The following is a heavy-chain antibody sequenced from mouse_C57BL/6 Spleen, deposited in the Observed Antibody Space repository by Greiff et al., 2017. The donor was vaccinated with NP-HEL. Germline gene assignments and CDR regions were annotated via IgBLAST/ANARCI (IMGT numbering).Heavy chain of an antibody. CDR1: GYTFTDYY. Sequence: EVQLQQSGPELVKPGASVKISCKASGYTFTDYYMNWVKQSHGKSLEWIGDINPNNGGTSYNQKFKGKATLTVDKSSSTAYMELRSLTSEDSAVYYCARRLRSAMDYWGQGTSVTVSS. CDR2: INPNNGGT. CDR3: ARRLRSAMDY. J-gene: IGHJ4*01. V-gene: IGHV1-26*01. D-gene: IGHD1-1*01.